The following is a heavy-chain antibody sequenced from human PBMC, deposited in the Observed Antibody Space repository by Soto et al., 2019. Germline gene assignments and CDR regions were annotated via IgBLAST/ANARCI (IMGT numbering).Heavy chain of an antibody. CDR1: GGSISSYY. D-gene: IGHD3-10*01. V-gene: IGHV4-59*01. CDR3: ARSFGDRFYGMDV. J-gene: IGHJ6*02. CDR2: IYYSGST. Sequence: SETLSLTCTVSGGSISSYYWSWIRQPPGKGLEWIGYIYYSGSTNYNPSLKSRVTISVDTSKNQYSLKLSSVTAADTAVYYCARSFGDRFYGMDVWGQGTTVTVSS.